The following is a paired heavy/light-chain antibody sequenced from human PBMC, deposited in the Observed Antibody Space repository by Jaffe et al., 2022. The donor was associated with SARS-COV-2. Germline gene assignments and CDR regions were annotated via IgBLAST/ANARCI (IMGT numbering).Heavy chain of an antibody. J-gene: IGHJ3*01. CDR2: MNPNSGNT. V-gene: IGHV1-8*01. D-gene: IGHD3-10*01. Sequence: QVQLVQSGAEVKKPGASVKVSCKASGYSFTTFDINWVRQASGRGLEWMGWMNPNSGNTGYAQRFKGRVTLTRDTSTRTAFMEVSGLTTDDTAVYFCARRDFGRNGSLSFDLWGQGTRVTVST. CDR3: ARRDFGRNGSLSFDL. CDR1: GYSFTTFD.
Light chain of an antibody. V-gene: IGKV1-5*03. CDR2: QAS. CDR3: QQYNFYPYT. Sequence: DIHMTQSPSTLSAYVGDRVTITCRASQTISGRLAWYQQKPGKAPALLIYQASGLQSGVPSRFSGSGSETDFTLTISSLQADDFATYYCQQYNFYPYTFGGGTKVEVK. J-gene: IGKJ4*01. CDR1: QTISGR.